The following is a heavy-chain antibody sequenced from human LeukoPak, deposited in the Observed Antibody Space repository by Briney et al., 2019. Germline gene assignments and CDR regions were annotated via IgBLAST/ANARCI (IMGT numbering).Heavy chain of an antibody. CDR2: MNPNSGNT. V-gene: IGHV1-8*03. D-gene: IGHD6-6*01. CDR3: ARGSIGNGAALDY. Sequence: ASVKVSCKASRYTFTSYDINWVRQATGQGLEWMGWMNPNSGNTGYAQKFQGRVTITRNTSISTAYMELSSLRSEDTAVYYCARGSIGNGAALDYWGQGTLVTVSS. J-gene: IGHJ4*02. CDR1: RYTFTSYD.